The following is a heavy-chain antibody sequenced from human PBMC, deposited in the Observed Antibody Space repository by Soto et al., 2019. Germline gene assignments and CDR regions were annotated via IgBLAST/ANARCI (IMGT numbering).Heavy chain of an antibody. CDR1: GVSISDTSYY. Sequence: SETLSLTCTVSGVSISDTSYYWGWIRQPPGKGLEWIGTIFYSGSTSYNPSLRSRVTISIDTSKNQFSLRLNSVTAADTAVYFCARHIHSSGWRYYFDYWGQGTLVTVSS. D-gene: IGHD6-19*01. CDR2: IFYSGST. V-gene: IGHV4-39*01. J-gene: IGHJ4*02. CDR3: ARHIHSSGWRYYFDY.